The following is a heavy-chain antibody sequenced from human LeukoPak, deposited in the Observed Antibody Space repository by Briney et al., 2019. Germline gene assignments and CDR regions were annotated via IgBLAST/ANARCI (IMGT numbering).Heavy chain of an antibody. V-gene: IGHV1-2*02. CDR3: ARVRRPEYSSSSYYYYMDV. D-gene: IGHD6-6*01. CDR1: GYTFTGYY. Sequence: ASLKVSCKASGYTFTGYYIHWVRQAPGQAPEGMGWINSNSGGTNYAKKFQGRVTMTRDTSTTTAYMELNRLRSDDTAVYYCARVRRPEYSSSSYYYYMDVWGKGTTATVSS. CDR2: INSNSGGT. J-gene: IGHJ6*03.